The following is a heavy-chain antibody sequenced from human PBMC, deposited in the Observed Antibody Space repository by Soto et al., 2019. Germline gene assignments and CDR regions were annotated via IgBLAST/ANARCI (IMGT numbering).Heavy chain of an antibody. CDR3: ARQGRYYNDSSGYYVDY. CDR1: GGSISSSSYY. D-gene: IGHD3-22*01. V-gene: IGHV4-39*01. J-gene: IGHJ4*02. CDR2: IFYTGST. Sequence: SETLSLTCTVSGGSISSSSYYWGWIRQPPGKVLEWIGSIFYTGSTYHNPSLKNRVTISVDTSKNQFSLKLSSVTAADTSVYYCARQGRYYNDSSGYYVDYWGQGTLVTVSS.